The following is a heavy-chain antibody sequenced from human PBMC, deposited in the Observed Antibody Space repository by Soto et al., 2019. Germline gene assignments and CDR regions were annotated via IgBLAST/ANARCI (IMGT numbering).Heavy chain of an antibody. Sequence: GASVKVSCKASGFTFTSSAVQWVRQARGQRLEWMGWIIVIIGNTNYAQKFQDRVTITADESTSTAYMELSSLRSEDTAVYYCARVNAPEWLFYYFDYWGQGTLVTVSS. CDR2: IIVIIGNT. V-gene: IGHV1-58*01. D-gene: IGHD3-3*01. CDR3: ARVNAPEWLFYYFDY. CDR1: GFTFTSSA. J-gene: IGHJ4*02.